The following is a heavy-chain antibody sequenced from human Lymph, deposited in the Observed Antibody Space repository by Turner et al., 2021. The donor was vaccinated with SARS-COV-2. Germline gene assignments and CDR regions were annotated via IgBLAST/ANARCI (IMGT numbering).Heavy chain of an antibody. Sequence: QVQLVQSGAEVQMSGVSVTVSFKASWYTFTAYYMHWVRQAPGQGLEWMGWINPNSGGTNYAQKFQGRVTMTRDTSISTAYMELSRLTSDDTAVYYCAREGVTVSGYYYGMDVWGQGTTVTVSS. CDR1: WYTFTAYY. V-gene: IGHV1-2*02. J-gene: IGHJ6*02. D-gene: IGHD4-17*01. CDR2: INPNSGGT. CDR3: AREGVTVSGYYYGMDV.